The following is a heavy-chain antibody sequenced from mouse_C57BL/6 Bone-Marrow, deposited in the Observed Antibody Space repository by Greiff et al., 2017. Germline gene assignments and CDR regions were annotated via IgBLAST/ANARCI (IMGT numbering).Heavy chain of an antibody. D-gene: IGHD2-3*01. Sequence: DVHLVESGGGLVKPGGSLKLSCAASGFTFSDYGMHWVRQAPEKGLEWVAYISSGSSTIYYADTVKGRFTISRDNAKNTLFLQRTSLRSEDTAMCACARRGWLLRYYFDYWGQGTTLTVSS. CDR3: ARRGWLLRYYFDY. J-gene: IGHJ2*01. CDR2: ISSGSSTI. CDR1: GFTFSDYG. V-gene: IGHV5-17*01.